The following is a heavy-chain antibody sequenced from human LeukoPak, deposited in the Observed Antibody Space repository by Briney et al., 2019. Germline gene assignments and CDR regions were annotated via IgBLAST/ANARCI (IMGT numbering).Heavy chain of an antibody. CDR2: INHSGST. Sequence: PSETLSLTCAVYGGSFSGYYWSWIRQPPGKGLEWIGEINHSGSTNYNPSLKGRVTISVDTSKNQFSLKLSSVTAADTAVYYCVRAAAGGWFFQHWGQGTLVTVSS. J-gene: IGHJ1*01. V-gene: IGHV4-34*01. CDR1: GGSFSGYY. D-gene: IGHD6-13*01. CDR3: VRAAAGGWFFQH.